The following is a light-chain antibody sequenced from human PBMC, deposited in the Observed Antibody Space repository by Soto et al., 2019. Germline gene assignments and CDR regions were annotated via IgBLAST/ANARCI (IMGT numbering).Light chain of an antibody. CDR1: ISDVGKYDY. J-gene: IGLJ1*01. CDR2: EVS. Sequence: QSVLTQPPSSSGSPGQSVTISCTGTISDVGKYDYVSWFQHHPGKAPKLIIYEVSKRPSGVPDRFSGSKSGSTASLTVSGLQTEDEADYYCNSYVAGSDVFGTGTKVTVL. V-gene: IGLV2-8*01. CDR3: NSYVAGSDV.